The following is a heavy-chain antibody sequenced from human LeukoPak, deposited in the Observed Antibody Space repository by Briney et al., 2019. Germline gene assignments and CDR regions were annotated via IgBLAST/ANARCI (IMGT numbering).Heavy chain of an antibody. CDR1: GGSISSSNW. CDR2: INHSGST. Sequence: PSGTLSLTCAVSGGSISSSNWWSWVRQPPGKGLEWIGEINHSGSTNYNPSLKSRVTISVDTSKNQFSLKLSSVTAADTAVYYCARVTRTYYYDSSGYYPSNFDYWGQGTLVTVSS. J-gene: IGHJ4*02. V-gene: IGHV4-4*02. D-gene: IGHD3-22*01. CDR3: ARVTRTYYYDSSGYYPSNFDY.